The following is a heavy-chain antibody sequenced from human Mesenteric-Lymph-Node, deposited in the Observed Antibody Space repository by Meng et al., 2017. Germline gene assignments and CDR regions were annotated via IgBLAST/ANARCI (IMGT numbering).Heavy chain of an antibody. CDR2: IYYSGAT. J-gene: IGHJ3*02. CDR3: ATVHYGNRPFDI. V-gene: IGHV4-31*02. Sequence: SCTVSGGSINSGAYYWSRIRQHPGKALEWIGYIYYSGATYYNPSLKSRITISIDTSKNQFSLKLTSVAAADAAMYFCATVHYGNRPFDIWGQGTMVTVSS. D-gene: IGHD2/OR15-2a*01. CDR1: GGSINSGAYY.